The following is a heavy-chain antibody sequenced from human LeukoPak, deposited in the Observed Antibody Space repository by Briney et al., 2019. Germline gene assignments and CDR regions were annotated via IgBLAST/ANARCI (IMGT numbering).Heavy chain of an antibody. CDR2: IFPSGGEI. CDR3: ATYRQVLLPFES. Sequence: GGSLRLSCAASGFTFSTFAMIWVRQPPGKGLEWASSIFPSGGEIHYADSARGRFTISRDNSKSTLSLQMNSLRAEDTAIYYCATYRQVLLPFESWGQGTLVTVSS. D-gene: IGHD2-8*02. V-gene: IGHV3-23*01. CDR1: GFTFSTFA. J-gene: IGHJ4*02.